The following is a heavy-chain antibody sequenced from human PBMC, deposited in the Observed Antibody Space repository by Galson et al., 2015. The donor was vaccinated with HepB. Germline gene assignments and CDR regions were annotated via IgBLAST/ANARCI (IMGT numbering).Heavy chain of an antibody. Sequence: SLRLSCAASGFTFSSYGMHWVRQAPGKGLEWVAVISYDGNNKYYADSVKGRFTISRDNSKNTLYLQMNSLRAEDTALYYCAKDGYSGYDTFDYWGQGTLVTVSS. CDR3: AKDGYSGYDTFDY. CDR2: ISYDGNNK. J-gene: IGHJ4*02. V-gene: IGHV3-30*18. CDR1: GFTFSSYG. D-gene: IGHD5-12*01.